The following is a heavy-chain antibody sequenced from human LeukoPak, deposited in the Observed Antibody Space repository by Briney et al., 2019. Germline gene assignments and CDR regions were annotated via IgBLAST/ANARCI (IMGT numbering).Heavy chain of an antibody. CDR1: GFTVSSNY. D-gene: IGHD1-7*01. J-gene: IGHJ4*02. Sequence: RSGGSLRLSCAASGFTVSSNYMSWVRQAPGKGLEWVSVIYSGGSTYYADSVKGRFTISRDNSKNTLYLQMNSLRAEDTAIYYCAKDGKTRNWNYFQAKPVYWGQGTLVTVSS. CDR3: AKDGKTRNWNYFQAKPVY. CDR2: IYSGGST. V-gene: IGHV3-53*01.